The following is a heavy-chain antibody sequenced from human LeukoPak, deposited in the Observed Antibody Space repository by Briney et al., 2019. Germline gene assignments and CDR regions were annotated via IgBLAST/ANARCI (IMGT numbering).Heavy chain of an antibody. CDR1: GFTFSSYS. J-gene: IGHJ3*02. D-gene: IGHD3-10*01. CDR3: ARDRAGSMVRGAHAFDI. V-gene: IGHV3-21*01. Sequence: GGSLRLSCAASGFTFSSYSMTWVRQAPGKGLEWVSSISSSSSYIYYADSVKGRFTISRDNAKNSLYLQMNSLRAEDTAVYYCARDRAGSMVRGAHAFDIWGQGTMVTVSS. CDR2: ISSSSSYI.